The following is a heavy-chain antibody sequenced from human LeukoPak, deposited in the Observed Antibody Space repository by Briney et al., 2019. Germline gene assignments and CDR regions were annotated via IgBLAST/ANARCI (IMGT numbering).Heavy chain of an antibody. CDR2: ISNSGSTI. J-gene: IGHJ4*02. CDR3: AREGIADY. V-gene: IGHV3-48*03. D-gene: IGHD3-10*01. Sequence: GSLRLSYAASGFTFSSHDMNWVRQAPGKGLEWVSYISNSGSTISYADSVKGRFTISRDNAKNSLYLQMNSLRAEDTAVYYCAREGIADYWGQGTLVTVSS. CDR1: GFTFSSHD.